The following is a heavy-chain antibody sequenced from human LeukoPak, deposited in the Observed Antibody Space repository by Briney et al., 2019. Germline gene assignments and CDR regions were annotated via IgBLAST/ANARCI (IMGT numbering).Heavy chain of an antibody. CDR3: ATDFFPGS. CDR2: ISAYNGNT. V-gene: IGHV1-18*01. J-gene: IGHJ5*02. Sequence: ASVTVSCKASGYTFASYGISWVRQAPGQGLEWMGWISAYNGNTNYAQKFQGRVTMTEDTSTDTAYMELSSLRSEDTAVYYCATDFFPGSWGQGTLVTVSS. D-gene: IGHD2/OR15-2a*01. CDR1: GYTFASYG.